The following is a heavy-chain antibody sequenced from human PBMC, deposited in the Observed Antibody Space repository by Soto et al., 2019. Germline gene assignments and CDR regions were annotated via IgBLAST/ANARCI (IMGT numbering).Heavy chain of an antibody. V-gene: IGHV3-74*01. J-gene: IGHJ4*02. CDR3: TRGPRPTSIGTGAF. CDR1: GFIFSMYW. Sequence: GGSLRLSCETSGFIFSMYWMHWVRQVPGKGPQWVARIADDGSTTYYAASVEGRFTISRDNAKNALYLQMTSLRADDTAVYYCTRGPRPTSIGTGAFWGQGTLVTVSS. D-gene: IGHD3-10*01. CDR2: IADDGSTT.